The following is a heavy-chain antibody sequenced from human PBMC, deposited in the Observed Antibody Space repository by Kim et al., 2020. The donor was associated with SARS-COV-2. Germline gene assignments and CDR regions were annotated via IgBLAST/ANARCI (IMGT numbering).Heavy chain of an antibody. Sequence: SETLSLTCTVSGGSISSSSYYWGWIRQPPGKGLEWIGSIYYSGSTYYNPSLKSRVTISVDTSKNQFSLKLSSVTAADTAVYYCARHDPQWLRFENYFDYWGQGTPVTVSS. D-gene: IGHD5-12*01. CDR1: GGSISSSSYY. V-gene: IGHV4-39*01. CDR2: IYYSGST. J-gene: IGHJ4*02. CDR3: ARHDPQWLRFENYFDY.